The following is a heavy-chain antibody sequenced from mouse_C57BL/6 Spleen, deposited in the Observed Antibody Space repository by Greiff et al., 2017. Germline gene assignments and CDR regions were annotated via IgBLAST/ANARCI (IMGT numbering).Heavy chain of an antibody. CDR3: ARYLVYWYFDV. CDR2: LHPNGGSN. V-gene: IGHV1-64*01. D-gene: IGHD5-1*01. J-gene: IGHJ1*03. Sequence: QVQLQQPGAELVKPGASVTLSCKASGYTFTSYWMHWVKRRPGQGLEWIGMLHPNGGSNNYNETFKSQITLTVDKSSSTAYMQLSSVTTEDTAVYYCARYLVYWYFDVWGTGTTVTVSS. CDR1: GYTFTSYW.